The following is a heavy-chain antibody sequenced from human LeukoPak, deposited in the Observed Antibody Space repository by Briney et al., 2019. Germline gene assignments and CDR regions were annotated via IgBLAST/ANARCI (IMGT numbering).Heavy chain of an antibody. Sequence: PGGSLRLSCAASGFTVGSNYMSWVRQTPGKGLEWVSLIYSGGSTYYADSVKGRFTISRDNSKNTLYLQMNSLRAEDTAVYYCAKPGKDYYGSGSYYGYWGQGTLVTVSS. CDR2: IYSGGST. CDR1: GFTVGSNY. J-gene: IGHJ4*02. D-gene: IGHD3-10*01. CDR3: AKPGKDYYGSGSYYGY. V-gene: IGHV3-53*01.